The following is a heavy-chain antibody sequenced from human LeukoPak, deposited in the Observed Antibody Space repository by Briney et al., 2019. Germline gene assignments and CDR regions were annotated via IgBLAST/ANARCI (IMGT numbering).Heavy chain of an antibody. Sequence: SETLSLTCTVSGGSISSYYWSWIRQPPGKGLEWIGSIHYSGSAYNNPSLKSRVTISVDTSKNQFSLKLSSVTAADTAVYYCARAYNNNWYYFDYWGQGTLVTVSS. CDR2: IHYSGSA. V-gene: IGHV4-59*05. CDR3: ARAYNNNWYYFDY. J-gene: IGHJ4*02. D-gene: IGHD6-13*01. CDR1: GGSISSYY.